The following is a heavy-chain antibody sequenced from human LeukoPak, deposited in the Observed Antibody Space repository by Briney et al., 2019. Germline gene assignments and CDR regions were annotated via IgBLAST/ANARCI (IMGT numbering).Heavy chain of an antibody. V-gene: IGHV1-69*13. Sequence: SVKVSCTASGGTFSSYAISWVRQAPGQGLEWMGGIIPTFGTANYAQKFQGRVTITADESTSTAYMELSSLRSEDTAVYYCARGSTVTTGAFDIWGQGTMVTVSS. J-gene: IGHJ3*02. CDR3: ARGSTVTTGAFDI. D-gene: IGHD4-17*01. CDR2: IIPTFGTA. CDR1: GGTFSSYA.